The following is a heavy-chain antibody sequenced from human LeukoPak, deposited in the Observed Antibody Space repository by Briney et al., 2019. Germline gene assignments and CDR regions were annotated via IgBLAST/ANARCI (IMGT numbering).Heavy chain of an antibody. Sequence: SETLSLNCTVSGDSISNYYWSWIRQPPGKGLEWIGYIYYSGSTNYNPSLKSRVTISVDTSKNQFSLRLSSVTAADTAVYYCARLGCSGGSCYDEYWGQGTLVTVSS. D-gene: IGHD2-15*01. V-gene: IGHV4-59*08. CDR2: IYYSGST. CDR3: ARLGCSGGSCYDEY. J-gene: IGHJ4*02. CDR1: GDSISNYY.